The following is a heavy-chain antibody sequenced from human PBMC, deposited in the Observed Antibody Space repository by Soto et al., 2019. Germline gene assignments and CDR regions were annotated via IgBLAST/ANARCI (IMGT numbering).Heavy chain of an antibody. Sequence: QVQLVESGGGVVQPGRSLRLSCEASGFTFSSYAMHWVRQAPGKGLEWVAVISYDGSNKYYSDPVKGRFTISRDISKNTLYLQMNGQRAEDTAVYYCARDLRPRYYYGMDVWGQGTTVTVSS. J-gene: IGHJ6*02. CDR3: ARDLRPRYYYGMDV. V-gene: IGHV3-30-3*01. CDR2: ISYDGSNK. CDR1: GFTFSSYA.